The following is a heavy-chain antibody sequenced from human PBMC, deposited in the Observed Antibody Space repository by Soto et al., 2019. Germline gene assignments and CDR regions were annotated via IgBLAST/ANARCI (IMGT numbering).Heavy chain of an antibody. Sequence: QVQLQESGPGLMKPSQTLSLTCTVSGASIARGGYYWTWIRQHPGKALEWMGHIHFSGETNYNPSLMGRLTMSIDTSTNQFSLNLAAVTAADTAMYYCARDQGGDLDYWGQGTLVTVSS. D-gene: IGHD2-21*01. CDR3: ARDQGGDLDY. CDR1: GASIARGGYY. J-gene: IGHJ4*02. CDR2: IHFSGET. V-gene: IGHV4-31*03.